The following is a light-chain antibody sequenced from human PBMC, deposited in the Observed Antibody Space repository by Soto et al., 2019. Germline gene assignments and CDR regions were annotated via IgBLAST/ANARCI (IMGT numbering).Light chain of an antibody. CDR1: QGISSL. Sequence: DLQKTQSPSAVSASVGGRATITCRASQGISSLLAWYQQKPGKAPKLLIYAASTLQSGVPSRFSGGGSGTDFTLAISSLQPEDFASYYCQQANSFPLTFGQGTKVDIK. V-gene: IGKV1-12*01. CDR2: AAS. J-gene: IGKJ1*01. CDR3: QQANSFPLT.